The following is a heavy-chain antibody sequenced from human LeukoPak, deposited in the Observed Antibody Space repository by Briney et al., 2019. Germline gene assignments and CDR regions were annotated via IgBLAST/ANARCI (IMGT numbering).Heavy chain of an antibody. CDR1: GGSISSGDYF. CDR2: IYYSGTT. Sequence: SQTLSLTCSVSGGSISSGDYFWTWIRQPPGKGLEYIGYIYYSGTTYYNPSLKGRITMSVDMSANQFSLRLTSVSAADTAVYYCTRAYWIGFHFDSWGQGILVTVSS. D-gene: IGHD3-3*01. CDR3: TRAYWIGFHFDS. V-gene: IGHV4-30-4*01. J-gene: IGHJ4*02.